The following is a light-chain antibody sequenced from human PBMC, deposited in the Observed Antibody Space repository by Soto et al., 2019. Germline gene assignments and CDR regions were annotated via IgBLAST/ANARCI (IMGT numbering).Light chain of an antibody. CDR1: SSDVGGYNY. CDR3: SSYTSSREV. V-gene: IGLV2-14*01. Sequence: QSALTQPASVSGSPGQSITISCTGTSSDVGGYNYVSWYQQHPGKAPKLMIYDVSNRPSGVSNRFSGSKSGNTASLTISGLEAEDEDDYYCSSYTSSREVFGGGTKLTVL. CDR2: DVS. J-gene: IGLJ2*01.